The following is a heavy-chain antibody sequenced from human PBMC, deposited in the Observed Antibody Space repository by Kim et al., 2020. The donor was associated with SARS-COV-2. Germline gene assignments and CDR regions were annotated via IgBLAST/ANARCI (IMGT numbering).Heavy chain of an antibody. CDR3: ARDLGGSSWYISFSYYYGMDV. V-gene: IGHV3-33*08. CDR2: IWYDGSNK. CDR1: GFTFSSYG. Sequence: GGSLRLSCAASGFTFSSYGMHWVRQAPGKGLEWVAVIWYDGSNKYYADSVKGRFTISRDNSKNTLYLQMNSLRAEDTAVYYCARDLGGSSWYISFSYYYGMDVWGQGTTVTVSS. J-gene: IGHJ6*02. D-gene: IGHD6-13*01.